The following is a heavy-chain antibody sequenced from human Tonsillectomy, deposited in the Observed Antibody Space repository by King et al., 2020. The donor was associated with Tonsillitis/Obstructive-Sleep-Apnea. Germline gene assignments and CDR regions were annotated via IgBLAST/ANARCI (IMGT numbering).Heavy chain of an antibody. Sequence: QRVQSVAELKKPGESLKISCNGSGYSFTSYWIGWVRQMPGKVLEWMGIIYPGVSDHRYSPSFQVQVTISADKAIITAYLQWSSLKASDTAMYYCARPTICSSTSCLFDYWGQGTLVTVSS. CDR3: ARPTICSSTSCLFDY. V-gene: IGHV5-51*01. D-gene: IGHD2-2*01. CDR1: GYSFTSYW. J-gene: IGHJ4*02. CDR2: IYPGVSDH.